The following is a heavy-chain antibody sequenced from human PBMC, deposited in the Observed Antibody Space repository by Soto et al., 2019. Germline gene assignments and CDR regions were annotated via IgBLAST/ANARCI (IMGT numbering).Heavy chain of an antibody. J-gene: IGHJ4*02. V-gene: IGHV1-45*02. CDR1: GNTFTYRY. D-gene: IGHD1-26*01. CDR3: ASGGAGSGPFTWELPDH. CDR2: ITPFSGDV. Sequence: QMQLVQSGAEVKKTGSTVTVSCKALGNTFTYRYLHWVRQAPGQALEWMGWITPFSGDVHYAQKVQARATITRDRSINTAYMRMSSLRSEDTAMYYCASGGAGSGPFTWELPDHWGQGTLVTVSS.